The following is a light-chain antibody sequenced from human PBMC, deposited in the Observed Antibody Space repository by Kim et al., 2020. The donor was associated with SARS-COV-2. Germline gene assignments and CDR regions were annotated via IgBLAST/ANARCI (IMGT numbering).Light chain of an antibody. CDR2: ATS. Sequence: EIVLTQSPGTLSLSPGERATLSCRASQSVSSSYLAWYQQKPGQAPRLLIYATSSRATGIPDRFSGSGSGTDFTLTVSRLEPEDFAVYYCQHYDNTPWTFGQGTKVDIK. J-gene: IGKJ1*01. V-gene: IGKV3-20*01. CDR3: QHYDNTPWT. CDR1: QSVSSSY.